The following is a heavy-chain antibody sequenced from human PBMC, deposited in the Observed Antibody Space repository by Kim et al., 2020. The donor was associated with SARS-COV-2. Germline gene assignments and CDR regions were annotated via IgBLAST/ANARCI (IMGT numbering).Heavy chain of an antibody. CDR2: INPADSDT. CDR1: GFSFTNYW. J-gene: IGHJ5*02. Sequence: GESLQISCEASGFSFTNYWIGWVRQMPGKGLEWVGIINPADSDTRYSQAFQGQVAISVDASIRTAYLQWNSLKTSDTAMYYCARSRGVRDGFNFAWGQGTPVTVSS. V-gene: IGHV5-51*01. D-gene: IGHD2-2*01. CDR3: ARSRGVRDGFNFA.